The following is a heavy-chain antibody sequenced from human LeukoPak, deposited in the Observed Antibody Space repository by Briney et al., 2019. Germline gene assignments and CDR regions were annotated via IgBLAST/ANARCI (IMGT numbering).Heavy chain of an antibody. J-gene: IGHJ6*02. Sequence: SVKVSCKASGGTFSSYAISWVRQAPGQGLEWMGGIIPIFGTANYAQKFQGRVTITADESTSSAYMELSSLRSEDTAVYYCARDIVVVPADHYYYGMDVWGQGTTVTVSS. D-gene: IGHD2-2*01. CDR2: IIPIFGTA. V-gene: IGHV1-69*13. CDR3: ARDIVVVPADHYYYGMDV. CDR1: GGTFSSYA.